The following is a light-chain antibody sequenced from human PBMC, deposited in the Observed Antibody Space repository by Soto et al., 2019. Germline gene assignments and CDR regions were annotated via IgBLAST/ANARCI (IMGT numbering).Light chain of an antibody. CDR3: QYFGRSWT. CDR2: DAS. Sequence: EIVLTQSPGTLSLSPGERATLSCRASQSVSSRYLAWHQQKPGQAPRLLIYDASSRATGIPDRFSGSGSGTDFTLTISRLEPEDFAVYYCQYFGRSWTFGQGTKVEIK. CDR1: QSVSSRY. J-gene: IGKJ1*01. V-gene: IGKV3-20*01.